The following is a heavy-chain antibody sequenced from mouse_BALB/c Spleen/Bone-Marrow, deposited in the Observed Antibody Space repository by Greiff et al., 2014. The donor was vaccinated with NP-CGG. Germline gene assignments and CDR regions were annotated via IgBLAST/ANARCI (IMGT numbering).Heavy chain of an antibody. CDR2: IRNKANGYTT. CDR3: ARDKGRVLFDY. CDR1: GFTFSDYY. Sequence: EVQLVESGGGLVQPGGSLRLSCAISGFTFSDYYMNWVRQPPGKALEWLGFIRNKANGYTTEYSASVKGRFTISRDNSQNILYLQMNTLRAEDSATYYCARDKGRVLFDYWGQGATLTVSS. J-gene: IGHJ2*01. V-gene: IGHV7-3*02.